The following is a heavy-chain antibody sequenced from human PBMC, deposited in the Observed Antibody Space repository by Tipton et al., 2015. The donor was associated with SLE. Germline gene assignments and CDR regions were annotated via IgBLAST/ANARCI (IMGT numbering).Heavy chain of an antibody. J-gene: IGHJ4*02. V-gene: IGHV4-4*07. D-gene: IGHD4-11*01. CDR2: IYTNENT. CDR1: GGSISSYY. Sequence: TLSLTCTVSGGSISSYYWSWIRQPAGGGLEWIGRIYTNENTNYNPSLKSRVTMSVDTSKNHFSLKLISVTAADTAVYYCAREFLNPVTTVHYYFDYWGQGTLVTVSS. CDR3: AREFLNPVTTVHYYFDY.